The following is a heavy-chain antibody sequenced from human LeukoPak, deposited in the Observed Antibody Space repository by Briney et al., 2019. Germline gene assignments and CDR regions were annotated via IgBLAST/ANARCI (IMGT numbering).Heavy chain of an antibody. CDR2: INPNSGGT. V-gene: IGHV1-2*02. Sequence: GASVKVSCKASGYTFTSYYMHWVRQAPGQGLEWMGWINPNSGGTNYAQKFQGRVTMTRDTSISTAYMELSGLRSDDTAVYYCARGHSVWWLENYFDYWGQGTLVTVSS. CDR3: ARGHSVWWLENYFDY. J-gene: IGHJ4*02. CDR1: GYTFTSYY. D-gene: IGHD5-12*01.